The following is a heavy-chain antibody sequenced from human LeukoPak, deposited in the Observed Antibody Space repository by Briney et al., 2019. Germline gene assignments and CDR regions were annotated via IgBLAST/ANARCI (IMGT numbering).Heavy chain of an antibody. Sequence: GGSLRLSCAASGFTFSSYAMHWVRQAPGKGLEYVSAISSNGGSTYYANSVKGRFTISRDNSKNTLYLQMGSLRAEDMAVYYCARATCSGGSCYDYWGQGTLVIVSS. CDR2: ISSNGGST. D-gene: IGHD2-15*01. CDR3: ARATCSGGSCYDY. CDR1: GFTFSSYA. V-gene: IGHV3-64*01. J-gene: IGHJ4*02.